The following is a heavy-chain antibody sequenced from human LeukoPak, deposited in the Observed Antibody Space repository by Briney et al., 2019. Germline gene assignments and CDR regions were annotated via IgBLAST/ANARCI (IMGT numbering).Heavy chain of an antibody. CDR3: AKVGSGSYSYYYYYYYMDV. CDR1: GFTFSSYG. CDR2: IRYDGSNK. D-gene: IGHD3-10*01. J-gene: IGHJ6*03. V-gene: IGHV3-30*02. Sequence: GGSLRLSCAASGFTFSSYGMHWVRQAPGKGLGWVAFIRYDGSNKYYADSVKGRFTISRDNSKNTLYLQMNSLRAEDTAVYYCAKVGSGSYSYYYYYYYMDVWGKGTTVTISS.